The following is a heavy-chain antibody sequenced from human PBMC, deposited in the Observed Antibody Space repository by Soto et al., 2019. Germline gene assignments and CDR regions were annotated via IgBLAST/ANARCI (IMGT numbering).Heavy chain of an antibody. J-gene: IGHJ6*02. CDR3: TTGAVEGV. Sequence: QLVESGGGLVRPGGSLRLSCSASGFSISSAWMNWVRQAPGKGLEWVGRIKTKIEGETTQYAAPVNGRFTVSRDDSKNMLYLQMNSLKADDTAVYYCTTGAVEGVWGQGTTVTVSS. D-gene: IGHD2-15*01. CDR1: GFSISSAW. CDR2: IKTKIEGETT. V-gene: IGHV3-15*07.